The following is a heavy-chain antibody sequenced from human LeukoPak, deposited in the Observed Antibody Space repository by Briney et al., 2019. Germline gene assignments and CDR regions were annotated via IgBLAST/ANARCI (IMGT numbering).Heavy chain of an antibody. CDR3: AREGLDLWSGYLQD. D-gene: IGHD3-3*01. Sequence: SETLSLTCNVSGGSISSYYWTWVRQPAGSGPEWIGRINAKGDINYNPSLKSRVTMSVDTSKNQFSLKMTSLTAPDTAVYFCAREGLDLWSGYLQDWGRGTLVTVSS. J-gene: IGHJ4*02. CDR2: INAKGDI. CDR1: GGSISSYY. V-gene: IGHV4-4*07.